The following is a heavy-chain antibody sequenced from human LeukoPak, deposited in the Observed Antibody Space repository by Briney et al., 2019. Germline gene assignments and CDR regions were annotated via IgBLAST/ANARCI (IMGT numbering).Heavy chain of an antibody. CDR1: GGSLSSYY. D-gene: IGHD5-18*01. CDR3: ARPRCSYGPFDY. CDR2: IYYSGST. V-gene: IGHV4-59*08. Sequence: SETPSLTRTVSGGSLSSYYWSWIRQPPGEGLEWIGYIYYSGSTKYNPSLKSRVTISVDTSKNQFSLRLSSVTAADTAVYYCARPRCSYGPFDYWGQGTLVTVSS. J-gene: IGHJ4*02.